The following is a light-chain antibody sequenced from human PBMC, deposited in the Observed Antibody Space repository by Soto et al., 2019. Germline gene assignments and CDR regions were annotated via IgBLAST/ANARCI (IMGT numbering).Light chain of an antibody. CDR1: EGLTNSY. J-gene: IGKJ1*01. CDR3: HQYGSSPQT. Sequence: EIVFTPSPGPLSLSPGEVPTLSCRASEGLTNSYLAWYQQKPGQAPSLLIYGASSRATGIPDRFSGSGSGTEFTLTVDRLGPEDFAVYYCHQYGSSPQTFGRGTKVDIK. CDR2: GAS. V-gene: IGKV3-20*01.